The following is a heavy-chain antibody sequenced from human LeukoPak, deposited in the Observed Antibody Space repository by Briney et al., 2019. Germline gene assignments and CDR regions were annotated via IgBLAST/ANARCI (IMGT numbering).Heavy chain of an antibody. CDR3: ARDRVWTVLY. CDR2: ITGSGGST. Sequence: GGSLRLSCAASGFTFSTYVVNWVRQAPGKGLEWVSTITGSGGSTYYADSVKGRFTISRDNAKNSLYLQMNSLRAEDTAVYYCARDRVWTVLYWGQGTLVTVSS. D-gene: IGHD6-13*01. CDR1: GFTFSTYV. V-gene: IGHV3-21*01. J-gene: IGHJ4*02.